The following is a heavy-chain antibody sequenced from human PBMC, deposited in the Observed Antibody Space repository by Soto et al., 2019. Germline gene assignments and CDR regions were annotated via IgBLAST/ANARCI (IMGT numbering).Heavy chain of an antibody. J-gene: IGHJ5*02. CDR1: GGSISSGDYY. V-gene: IGHV4-30-4*01. CDR3: ARYGPAGDGINWFDP. D-gene: IGHD3-16*01. CDR2: IYYSGST. Sequence: QVQLQESGPGLVKPSQTLSLTCTVSGGSISSGDYYWSWIRQPPGKGLEWIGYIYYSGSTYYNPSLKSRVTISVDTSKNQFSLKLSSVTGADTAVYYCARYGPAGDGINWFDPWGQGTLVTVSS.